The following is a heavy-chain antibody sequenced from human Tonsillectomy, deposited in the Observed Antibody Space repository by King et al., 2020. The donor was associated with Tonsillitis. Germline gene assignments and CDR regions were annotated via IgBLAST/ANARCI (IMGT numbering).Heavy chain of an antibody. Sequence: VQLQESGPGLVKPSETLSLTCTVSGGSISRYYWSWIRQPPGKGLEWIGSIYYSGSTNYNPSLKSRVTLSVDTSKNQFSLKLSSVTAAATAVYYCAGLGSSGSFPHGGQGTLVTVSS. CDR3: AGLGSSGSFPH. J-gene: IGHJ4*02. D-gene: IGHD3-3*01. CDR1: GGSISRYY. CDR2: IYYSGST. V-gene: IGHV4-59*08.